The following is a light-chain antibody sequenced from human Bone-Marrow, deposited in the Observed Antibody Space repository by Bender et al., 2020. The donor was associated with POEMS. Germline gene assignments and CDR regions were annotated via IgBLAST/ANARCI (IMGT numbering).Light chain of an antibody. CDR2: EVT. Sequence: QSALTQPPSVSASPGQSVTISCTGGRNDIGSYNYVSWYQQYPGKAPKVIIFEVTNRPSEVSNRFSGSKSGNTASLTISGLQAEDEADYYCSSYSSTSTPYVFGTGTKVTVL. J-gene: IGLJ1*01. CDR3: SSYSSTSTPYV. V-gene: IGLV2-14*03. CDR1: RNDIGSYNY.